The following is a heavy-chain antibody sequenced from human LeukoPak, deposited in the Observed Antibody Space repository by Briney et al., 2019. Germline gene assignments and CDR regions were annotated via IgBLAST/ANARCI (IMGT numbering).Heavy chain of an antibody. D-gene: IGHD3-16*01. J-gene: IGHJ4*02. Sequence: GGSLRLSCAASGFTFTNYWMSWVRQAPGKGLEWVANIKQDGSEKNYVDSVRGRFAISRDNARNSLSLQMNSLRVEDTAVYFCTTGGIHWGQGTLVTVSS. CDR2: IKQDGSEK. CDR3: TTGGIH. CDR1: GFTFTNYW. V-gene: IGHV3-7*01.